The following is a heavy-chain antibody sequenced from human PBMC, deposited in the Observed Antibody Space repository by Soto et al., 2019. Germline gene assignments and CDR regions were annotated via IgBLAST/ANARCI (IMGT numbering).Heavy chain of an antibody. J-gene: IGHJ5*02. CDR2: IYYSGST. Sequence: QVQLQESGPGLVKPSQTLSLTCTVSGGSISSGGYYWSWIRQHPGKGLEWIGYIYYSGSTYYNPSLKSRVTISVDTSKNQFSLKLSSVTAADTAVYYCARERRDIVVVPAAATFDPWGQRTLVTVSS. D-gene: IGHD2-2*01. CDR1: GGSISSGGYY. V-gene: IGHV4-31*03. CDR3: ARERRDIVVVPAAATFDP.